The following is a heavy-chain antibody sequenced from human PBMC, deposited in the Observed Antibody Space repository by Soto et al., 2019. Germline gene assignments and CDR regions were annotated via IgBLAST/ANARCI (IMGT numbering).Heavy chain of an antibody. J-gene: IGHJ4*02. Sequence: QVQLVQSGAEVKKAGGSVKLSCKASGYTFINYYIHWVRQAPGQGLEWMGIFNPTSGSTNYAQKFQCRVTMTMGTSTRTVYMELSSLRFDDTAVYYCARDLAAGDYWGQGTLVTVSS. CDR2: FNPTSGST. CDR3: ARDLAAGDY. V-gene: IGHV1-46*01. D-gene: IGHD6-13*01. CDR1: GYTFINYY.